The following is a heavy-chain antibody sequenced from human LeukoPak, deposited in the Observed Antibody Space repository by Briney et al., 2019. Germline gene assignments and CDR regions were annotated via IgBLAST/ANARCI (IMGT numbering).Heavy chain of an antibody. CDR1: GYSFTGYY. CDR2: FDPEDGET. V-gene: IGHV1-24*01. Sequence: ASVKVSCKASGYSFTGYYMHWVRQAPGKGLEWMGGFDPEDGETIYAQKFQGRVTMTEDTSTDTAYMELSSLRSEDTAVYYCATGEIIVATGTSDYWGQGTLVTVSS. J-gene: IGHJ4*02. D-gene: IGHD5-12*01. CDR3: ATGEIIVATGTSDY.